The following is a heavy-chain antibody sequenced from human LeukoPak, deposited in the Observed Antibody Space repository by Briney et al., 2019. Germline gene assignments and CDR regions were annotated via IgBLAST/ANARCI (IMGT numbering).Heavy chain of an antibody. CDR3: ASCSSSWYYFDY. J-gene: IGHJ4*02. V-gene: IGHV1-18*01. D-gene: IGHD6-13*01. CDR1: GYTLTSYG. Sequence: ASVKVSCKASGYTLTSYGISWVRQAPGQGLEWMGWISAYNSNTNYAQKLQGRVTMTTDTSTSTAYMELRSLRSDDTAVYYCASCSSSWYYFDYWGQGTLVTVSS. CDR2: ISAYNSNT.